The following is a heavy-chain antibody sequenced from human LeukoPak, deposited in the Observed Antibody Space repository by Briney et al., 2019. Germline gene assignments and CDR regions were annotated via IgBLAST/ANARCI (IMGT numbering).Heavy chain of an antibody. CDR3: AKPLSKQQLADFDY. CDR2: ISGSGGST. D-gene: IGHD6-13*01. J-gene: IGHJ4*02. V-gene: IGHV3-23*01. CDR1: GFTFSSYA. Sequence: GGSLRLSCAASGFTFSSYAMGWVRQAPGKGLEWVSAISGSGGSTYYADSVKGRFTISRDNSKNTLYLQMNSLRAEDTAVYYCAKPLSKQQLADFDYWGQGTLVTVSS.